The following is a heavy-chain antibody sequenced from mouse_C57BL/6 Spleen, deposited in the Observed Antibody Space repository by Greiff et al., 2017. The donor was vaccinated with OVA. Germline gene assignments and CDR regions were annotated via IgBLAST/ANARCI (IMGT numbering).Heavy chain of an antibody. V-gene: IGHV1-15*01. CDR3: TRGSNYFDY. CDR1: GYTFTDYE. Sequence: VQLQQSGAELVRHGASVTLSCKASGYTFTDYEMHWVKQTPVHGLEWIGAIDPETGGTAYNQKFKGKAILTADKSSSTAYMELRSLTSEDSAVYYCTRGSNYFDYWGQGTTLTVSS. D-gene: IGHD5-1*01. CDR2: IDPETGGT. J-gene: IGHJ2*01.